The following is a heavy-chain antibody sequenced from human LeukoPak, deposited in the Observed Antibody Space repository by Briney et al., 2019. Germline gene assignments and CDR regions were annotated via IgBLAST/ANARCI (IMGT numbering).Heavy chain of an antibody. J-gene: IGHJ4*02. V-gene: IGHV5-51*01. CDR1: GYSFTSYY. CDR2: IYPVDSDT. D-gene: IGHD3-22*01. Sequence: GESLKISCKASGYSFTSYYIAWVRQMPGKGLEWMGIIYPVDSDTTYSPSCQGQVTILVDKFISTAYLQWSTLKDSDTAMYSCARRGYDSSGIYFDYWGQGTLVTVSS. CDR3: ARRGYDSSGIYFDY.